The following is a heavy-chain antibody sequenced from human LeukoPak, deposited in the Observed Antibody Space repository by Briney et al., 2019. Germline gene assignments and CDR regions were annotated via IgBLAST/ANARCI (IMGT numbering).Heavy chain of an antibody. D-gene: IGHD3-3*01. J-gene: IGHJ4*02. V-gene: IGHV4-34*01. CDR3: ARGLASGYPPIPFDY. CDR1: GGSISSYY. CDR2: ITYDGRT. Sequence: PSETLSLTCTVSGGSISSYYWSWIRQSPGKGVEGIGEITYDGRTKYNPSLRSRVSISVDTSKIQFSLNLTSGTAADTAIYYCARGLASGYPPIPFDYWGQGTQVTVSS.